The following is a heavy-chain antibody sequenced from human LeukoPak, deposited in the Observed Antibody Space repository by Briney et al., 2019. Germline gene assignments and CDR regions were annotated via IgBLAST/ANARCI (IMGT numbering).Heavy chain of an antibody. V-gene: IGHV1-2*02. CDR2: INPNSGGT. CDR1: GYTFTGYY. Sequence: ASVKVSCKASGYTFTGYYMHWVRQAPGQGLEWMGWINPNSGGTNYAQNFQGRVTMTRDASISTAYMELSSLTYDDTAIYYCGRGVLLQGRGAFDIWGQGSMVTVSS. J-gene: IGHJ3*02. CDR3: GRGVLLQGRGAFDI. D-gene: IGHD2-21*02.